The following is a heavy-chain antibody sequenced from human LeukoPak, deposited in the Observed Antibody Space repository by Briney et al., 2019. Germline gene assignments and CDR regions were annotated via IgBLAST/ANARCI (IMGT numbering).Heavy chain of an antibody. CDR3: ARDPPYYDSSGYYYDY. CDR1: GFTFSTYS. Sequence: PGGSLRLCCAASGFTFSTYSMNWLRKAPGKGLEWVSSISGSSIYIYYADSVKGRFTISRDNAKNSLYLQMNSLRAEDTAVYYCARDPPYYDSSGYYYDYWGQGTLVTVSS. CDR2: ISGSSIYI. D-gene: IGHD3-22*01. V-gene: IGHV3-21*01. J-gene: IGHJ4*02.